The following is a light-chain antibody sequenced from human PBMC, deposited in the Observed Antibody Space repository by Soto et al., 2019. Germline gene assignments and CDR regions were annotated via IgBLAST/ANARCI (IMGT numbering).Light chain of an antibody. CDR1: QSLLHTNGYNY. CDR3: AQVFETPLT. CDR2: LGS. J-gene: IGKJ4*01. Sequence: DIVMPQSPLSLPVTPGEPASISCRSSQSLLHTNGYNYVHWYLQKPGQSPKLLIFLGSNRASGVPDRFSGSGSGTNFTLKISRVEGEDVGLYHCAQVFETPLTFGGGTNVEI. V-gene: IGKV2-28*01.